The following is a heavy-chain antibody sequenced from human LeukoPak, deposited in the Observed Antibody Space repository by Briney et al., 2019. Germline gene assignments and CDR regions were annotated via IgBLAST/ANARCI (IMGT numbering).Heavy chain of an antibody. Sequence: ASVKVSCKASGYTFTSYYIHWVRQAPGQGLEWMGIINPSGGTTSCAQEFQGRVTMTTDTSTSTAHMELRSQRSDDTAVYYCARDGNESGSGTFYSIGMDVWGHGTTVIVSS. CDR2: INPSGGTT. CDR3: ARDGNESGSGTFYSIGMDV. D-gene: IGHD3-10*01. J-gene: IGHJ6*02. V-gene: IGHV1-46*01. CDR1: GYTFTSYY.